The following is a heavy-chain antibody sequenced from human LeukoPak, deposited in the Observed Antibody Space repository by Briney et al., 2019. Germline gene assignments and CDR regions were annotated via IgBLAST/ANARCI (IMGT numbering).Heavy chain of an antibody. CDR3: AGRITGYSSCYVF. V-gene: IGHV3-23*01. Sequence: PGGSLRLSCVGSGFTFSNYAMSWVRQAPGKGLDWVSVISGSADKIRYADSVRGRFTISRDNSENTVYLQMNNLRGEDTAIYYSAGRITGYSSCYVFWGQGTLVTVSS. CDR1: GFTFSNYA. D-gene: IGHD5-18*01. J-gene: IGHJ4*02. CDR2: ISGSADKI.